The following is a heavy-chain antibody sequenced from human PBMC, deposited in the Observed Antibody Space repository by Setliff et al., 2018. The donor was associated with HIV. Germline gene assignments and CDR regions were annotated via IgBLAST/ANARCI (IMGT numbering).Heavy chain of an antibody. J-gene: IGHJ4*02. CDR3: AHIAARPVRYYYYGDLPRCFDY. V-gene: IGHV4-34*01. CDR1: GGSFSGYY. D-gene: IGHD4-17*01. CDR2: INHSGST. Sequence: SETLSLTCAVYGGSFSGYYWSWIRQPPGKGLEWIGEINHSGSTNYNPSLKSRVTISVDTSKNQFSLKLSSVTAADTAVYYCAHIAARPVRYYYYGDLPRCFDYWGQGALVTVSS.